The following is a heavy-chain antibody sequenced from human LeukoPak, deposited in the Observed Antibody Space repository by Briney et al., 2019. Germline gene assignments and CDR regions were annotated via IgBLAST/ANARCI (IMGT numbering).Heavy chain of an antibody. J-gene: IGHJ4*02. Sequence: PGGSLRLSCAASGFPFSTYWMHWVRQPPGKGLAWVSRISPDGSSRSYADSVKGRFIISRDNAKNTLSLQMNSLTAEDTAVYYCARDGGLLPDNWGKGTLVTVSS. CDR2: ISPDGSSR. CDR1: GFPFSTYW. D-gene: IGHD2-21*02. CDR3: ARDGGLLPDN. V-gene: IGHV3-74*01.